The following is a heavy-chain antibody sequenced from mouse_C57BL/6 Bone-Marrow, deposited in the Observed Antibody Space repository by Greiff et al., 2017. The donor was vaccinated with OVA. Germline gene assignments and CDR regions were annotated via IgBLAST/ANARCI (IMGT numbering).Heavy chain of an antibody. Sequence: VKLQQPGAELVKPGASVKLSCKASGYTFTSYWMQWVKQRPGQGLEWIGEIDPSDSYTNYNQKLKGKATLTVDTSSSTAYMQLSSLTSEDSAVYYCARGGWYFDYWGQGTTLTVSS. J-gene: IGHJ2*01. CDR2: IDPSDSYT. D-gene: IGHD1-1*02. CDR1: GYTFTSYW. V-gene: IGHV1-50*01. CDR3: ARGGWYFDY.